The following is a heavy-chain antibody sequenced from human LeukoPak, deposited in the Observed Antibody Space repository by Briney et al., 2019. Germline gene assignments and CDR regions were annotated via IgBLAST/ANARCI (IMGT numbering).Heavy chain of an antibody. CDR3: ARAHLLLKAGQLVYSEGFDY. J-gene: IGHJ4*02. CDR1: GFTFSSYG. D-gene: IGHD6-13*01. CDR2: ISYDGSNK. V-gene: IGHV3-30*03. Sequence: PGRSLRLSCAASGFTFSSYGMHWVRQAPGKGLEWVAVISYDGSNKYYADSVKGRFTISRDNSKNTLYLQMNSLRAEDTAVYYCARAHLLLKAGQLVYSEGFDYWGQGTLVTVSS.